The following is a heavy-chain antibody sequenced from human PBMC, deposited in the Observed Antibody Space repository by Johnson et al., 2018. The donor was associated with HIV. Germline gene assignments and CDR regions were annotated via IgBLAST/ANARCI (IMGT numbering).Heavy chain of an antibody. V-gene: IGHV3-30*14. D-gene: IGHD5-18*01. CDR2: ISYDGSIT. CDR1: GFTFSSSA. Sequence: QVQLVESGGGVVQPGKSLRLSCAASGFTFSSSAMHWVRQAPGPGLQWVALISYDGSITYFADSVKGRFTLSRDNSKDTLYLQMNSLRAEDTAVYYCARWIQLWVAFDIWGQGTMVTVSS. CDR3: ARWIQLWVAFDI. J-gene: IGHJ3*02.